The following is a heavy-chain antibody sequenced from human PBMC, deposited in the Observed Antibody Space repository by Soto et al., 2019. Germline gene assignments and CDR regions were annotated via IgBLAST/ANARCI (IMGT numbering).Heavy chain of an antibody. D-gene: IGHD5-12*01. V-gene: IGHV1-18*04. CDR3: ATSYDSAFDP. J-gene: IGHJ5*02. CDR1: GYTFSSYG. CDR2: INAYNGHT. Sequence: QLVQSGAEVKKPGASVKVSCKASGYTFSSYGISWIRQAPGQGLEWMGWINAYNGHTNYAQKLQGRVTMTTDTSTSTAYMELRSLRSDDTAVYYCATSYDSAFDPWGQGTLVSVSS.